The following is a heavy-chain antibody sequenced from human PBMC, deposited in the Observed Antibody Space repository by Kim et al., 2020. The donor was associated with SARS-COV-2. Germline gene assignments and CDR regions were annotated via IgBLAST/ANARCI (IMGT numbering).Heavy chain of an antibody. Sequence: GGSLRLSCAASGFTFSSYGMHWVRQAPGKGLEWVAVISYDGSNKYYADSVKGRFTISRDNSKNTLYLQMNSLRAEDTAVYYCAKEVAAAAGGGAFDIWGQGTMVTVSS. V-gene: IGHV3-30*18. CDR3: AKEVAAAAGGGAFDI. CDR1: GFTFSSYG. J-gene: IGHJ3*02. D-gene: IGHD6-13*01. CDR2: ISYDGSNK.